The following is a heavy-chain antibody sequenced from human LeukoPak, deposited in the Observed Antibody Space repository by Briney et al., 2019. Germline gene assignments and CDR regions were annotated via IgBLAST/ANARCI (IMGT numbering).Heavy chain of an antibody. Sequence: ASVKVSCKASGGTFSSYAISWVRQAPGQGLEWMGGIIPIFGTANYAQKFQGRVKITTDESTSTAYMELSSLRSEDTAVYYCASPWGFGETGWGQGTLVTVSS. CDR2: IIPIFGTA. CDR3: ASPWGFGETG. CDR1: GGTFSSYA. D-gene: IGHD3-10*01. V-gene: IGHV1-69*05. J-gene: IGHJ4*02.